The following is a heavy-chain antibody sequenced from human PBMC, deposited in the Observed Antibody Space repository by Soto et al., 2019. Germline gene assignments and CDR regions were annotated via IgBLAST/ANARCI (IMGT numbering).Heavy chain of an antibody. D-gene: IGHD6-6*01. V-gene: IGHV5-51*01. CDR1: GYSFASDW. Sequence: PGESLKISFQGSGYSFASDWIGWVRQMPGKDLEWMGIIYPGDSDTRYSPSFQGQVTISADKSLRTAYLQWTSLKASDTALYYCARTRSFTLGFYYDGMDVWGQGTTVTSP. CDR3: ARTRSFTLGFYYDGMDV. J-gene: IGHJ6*02. CDR2: IYPGDSDT.